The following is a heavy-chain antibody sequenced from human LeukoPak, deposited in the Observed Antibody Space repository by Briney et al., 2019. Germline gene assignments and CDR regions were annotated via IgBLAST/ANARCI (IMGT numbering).Heavy chain of an antibody. CDR1: GGSISAYY. Sequence: SETLSLTCVVSGGSISAYYWNWIRQPAGKGLEWIGRLHSSGETTSNPSLTSRATMSLDTSRNHFSLNLTSVTAADTAIYYCATMFGESSDFDHWGQGTLVTVSS. J-gene: IGHJ4*02. V-gene: IGHV4-4*07. CDR3: ATMFGESSDFDH. D-gene: IGHD3-10*02. CDR2: LHSSGET.